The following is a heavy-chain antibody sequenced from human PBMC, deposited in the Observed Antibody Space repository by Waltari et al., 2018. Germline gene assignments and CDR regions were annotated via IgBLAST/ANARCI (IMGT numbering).Heavy chain of an antibody. CDR3: ATGGSSGWYNWFDP. J-gene: IGHJ5*02. Sequence: QVQLVQSGAEVKKPGASVKVSCKASGYTFTSYAMHWVRQAPGQRLEWMGWINAGNGNTKYSQKFQGRVTMTEDTSTDTAYMELSSLRSEDTAVYYCATGGSSGWYNWFDPWGQGTLVTVSS. CDR1: GYTFTSYA. CDR2: INAGNGNT. D-gene: IGHD6-19*01. V-gene: IGHV1-3*01.